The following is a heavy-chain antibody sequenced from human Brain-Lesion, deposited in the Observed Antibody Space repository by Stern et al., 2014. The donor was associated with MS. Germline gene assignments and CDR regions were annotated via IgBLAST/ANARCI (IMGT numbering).Heavy chain of an antibody. V-gene: IGHV4-39*01. D-gene: IGHD2-15*01. CDR1: GGSVSSTSYA. J-gene: IGHJ5*02. Sequence: VHLVESGPGLVKPSETLSLTCTVAGGSVSSTSYAWAWIRQPPGKGLEWIGTIYYRGNTYYSPSLKSRLTILLNPSKNQFSLQLRSVTAADTAVYYCAGEEDIRYCSGGSCTGNWFDPWGQGTLVTVSS. CDR2: IYYRGNT. CDR3: AGEEDIRYCSGGSCTGNWFDP.